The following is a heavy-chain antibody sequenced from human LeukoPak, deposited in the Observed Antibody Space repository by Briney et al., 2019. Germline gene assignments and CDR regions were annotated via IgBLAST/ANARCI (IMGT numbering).Heavy chain of an antibody. CDR1: GFPFSNYG. V-gene: IGHV3-21*01. CDR2: ISGSGCCK. Sequence: PGGSLRLSCAASGFPFSNYGMNWVRQAPGKGLEWVSSISGSGCCKYYAASLKGRFTISRDSAKNSLYLQMNSLRAEDTAVYYCARDFTPSPDSGGWYFSGVSAFDIWGQGTMVTVSS. CDR3: ARDFTPSPDSGGWYFSGVSAFDI. D-gene: IGHD6-19*01. J-gene: IGHJ3*02.